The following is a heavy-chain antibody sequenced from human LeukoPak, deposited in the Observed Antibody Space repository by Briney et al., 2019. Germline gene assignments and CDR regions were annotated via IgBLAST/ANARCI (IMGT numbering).Heavy chain of an antibody. CDR1: GDSISNYY. Sequence: SETLSLTCTVSGDSISNYYWNWIRQPPGKGLEWIGYIYYSGSTNYSPSLKSRATISVDTSKNQFSLKVSSVTAADTAVYYCARAGGQLRVDYWGQGTLVTVSS. V-gene: IGHV4-59*01. J-gene: IGHJ4*02. CDR3: ARAGGQLRVDY. CDR2: IYYSGST. D-gene: IGHD2-2*01.